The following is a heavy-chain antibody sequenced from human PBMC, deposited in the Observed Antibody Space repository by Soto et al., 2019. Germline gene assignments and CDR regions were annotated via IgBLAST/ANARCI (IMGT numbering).Heavy chain of an antibody. CDR1: GFTFSSNW. D-gene: IGHD4-17*01. Sequence: EVQLVESGGGLVQPGGSLRLSCAASGFTFSSNWMHWVRQAPGKGLVWVSRINSDGSSTNYADSVKGRFTISRDNAKNTLFLQMNSLRAEDTAVYYCARDGYGDADALDIWGQGTMVTVSP. V-gene: IGHV3-74*01. CDR2: INSDGSST. CDR3: ARDGYGDADALDI. J-gene: IGHJ3*02.